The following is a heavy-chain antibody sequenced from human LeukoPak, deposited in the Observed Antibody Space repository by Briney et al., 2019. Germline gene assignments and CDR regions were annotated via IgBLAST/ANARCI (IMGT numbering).Heavy chain of an antibody. CDR3: ARGIGLRYFDWLEDFFDY. CDR2: INPNSGGT. D-gene: IGHD3-9*01. J-gene: IGHJ4*02. Sequence: ASVKVSCKASGYTFTGYYMHWVRQAPGQGLEWMGWINPNSGGTNYAQKFQGRVTTTRDTSISTAYMELSRLRSDDTAVYSCARGIGLRYFDWLEDFFDYWNQGTLVTVSS. V-gene: IGHV1-2*02. CDR1: GYTFTGYY.